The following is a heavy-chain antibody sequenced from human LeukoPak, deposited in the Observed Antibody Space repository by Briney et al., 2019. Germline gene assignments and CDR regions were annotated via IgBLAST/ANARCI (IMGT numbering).Heavy chain of an antibody. CDR2: MNPNSGNT. J-gene: IGHJ4*02. CDR3: ARADYGDYGFDY. D-gene: IGHD4-17*01. CDR1: GYTFTSYD. Sequence: ASVKVSCKASGYTFTSYDINWVRQATGQGLEWMGWMNPNSGNTGYAQKFQGRVTMTRNTSISTAYMELSSLRSEDTAVYYCARADYGDYGFDYWGQGTLVTVSS. V-gene: IGHV1-8*01.